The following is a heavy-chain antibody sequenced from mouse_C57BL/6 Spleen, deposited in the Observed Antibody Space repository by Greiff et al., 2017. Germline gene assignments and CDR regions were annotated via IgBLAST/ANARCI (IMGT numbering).Heavy chain of an antibody. CDR3: ARDYYYGSPYAMDY. D-gene: IGHD1-1*01. CDR2: ISYDGSN. V-gene: IGHV3-6*01. Sequence: EVQLVESGPGLVKPSQSLSLTCSVTGYSITSGYYWNWIRQFPGNKLEWMGYISYDGSNNYNPSLKNRISITRDTSKNQFFLKLNSVTTEDTATYYCARDYYYGSPYAMDYWGQGTSVTVSS. J-gene: IGHJ4*01. CDR1: GYSITSGYY.